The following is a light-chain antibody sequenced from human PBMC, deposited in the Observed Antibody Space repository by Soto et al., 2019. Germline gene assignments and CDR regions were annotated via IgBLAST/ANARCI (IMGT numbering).Light chain of an antibody. Sequence: SLWRQSPATLCLAQGERATLSWGASQSVSSYLDWYQQKPGKAPRLLIHGASSRATGIPDRFSGSGSVTDFTLTINRMQPEDFAVYYCQQYGSLPLTFGGGTKVDIK. CDR2: GAS. J-gene: IGKJ4*01. V-gene: IGKV3-20*01. CDR3: QQYGSLPLT. CDR1: QSVSSY.